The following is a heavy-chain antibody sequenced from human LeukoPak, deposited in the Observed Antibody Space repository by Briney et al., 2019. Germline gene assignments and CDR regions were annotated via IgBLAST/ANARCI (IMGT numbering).Heavy chain of an antibody. Sequence: GSLGLSWAAPGFPFSSYAMGWVPQAPGKGLEWVSAFSGSGGSTYYADSVKGRFTISRDNSKNTPYLQTYSLRAEDTAVYYCAKQSALYSGSYYADYWGQGTLVTVSS. J-gene: IGHJ4*02. V-gene: IGHV3-23*01. CDR1: GFPFSSYA. CDR3: AKQSALYSGSYYADY. CDR2: FSGSGGST. D-gene: IGHD1-26*01.